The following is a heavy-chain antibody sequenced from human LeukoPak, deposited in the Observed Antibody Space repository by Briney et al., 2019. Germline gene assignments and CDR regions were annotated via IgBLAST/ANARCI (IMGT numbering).Heavy chain of an antibody. J-gene: IGHJ5*02. V-gene: IGHV4-39*07. CDR1: GVSISSSNSY. Sequence: SETLSLTCTVSGVSISSSNSYWGWIRQPPGKGLEWIGSIYYSGSTYYNPSLKSRVTISVDTSKNQFSLKLSSVTAADTAVYYCARDYRYNWNDVRFDPWGQGTLVTVSS. CDR3: ARDYRYNWNDVRFDP. CDR2: IYYSGST. D-gene: IGHD1-1*01.